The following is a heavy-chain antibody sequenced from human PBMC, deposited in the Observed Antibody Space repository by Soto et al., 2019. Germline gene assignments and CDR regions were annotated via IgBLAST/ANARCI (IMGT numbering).Heavy chain of an antibody. Sequence: ELQLVQSGGGLVQPGGSLRLSCAASGLAFSNYWMHGVRQAPGKGLVWVPRINGDGSSTSYADSVRGRFTTSRDDAENALYLHMNSLRPEGTALYYCARFRVDGDSVPCGQGTVVTVSS. CDR3: ARFRVDGDSVP. D-gene: IGHD4-17*01. CDR2: INGDGSST. V-gene: IGHV3-74*01. CDR1: GLAFSNYW. J-gene: IGHJ5*02.